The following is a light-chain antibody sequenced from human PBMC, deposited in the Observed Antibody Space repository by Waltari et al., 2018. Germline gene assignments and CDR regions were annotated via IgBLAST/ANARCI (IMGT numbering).Light chain of an antibody. CDR3: LSYTSSSTYV. Sequence: QSALTQPASVSGSPGQSITFSCTGTGSDVGGYDYASWYQQHPGKVPKLMIYEVSNRPSGVSNRFSGSKSGNTASLTISGLQAEDEADYYCLSYTSSSTYVFGTGTKVTVL. CDR2: EVS. J-gene: IGLJ1*01. V-gene: IGLV2-14*01. CDR1: GSDVGGYDY.